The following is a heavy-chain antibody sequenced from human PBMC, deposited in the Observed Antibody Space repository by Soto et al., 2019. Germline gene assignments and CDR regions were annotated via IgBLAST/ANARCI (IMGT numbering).Heavy chain of an antibody. CDR1: AGSISSSSYY. V-gene: IGHV4-39*01. CDR2: IYYSGST. J-gene: IGHJ5*02. D-gene: IGHD6-13*01. Sequence: SETLSLTCTVSAGSISSSSYYGGWIRQPPGKGLEWIGSIYYSGSTYYNPSLKSRVTISVDTSKNQSSLKLSSVTAADTAVYYCARSPGIAYGPFDPWGQGTLVTVSS. CDR3: ARSPGIAYGPFDP.